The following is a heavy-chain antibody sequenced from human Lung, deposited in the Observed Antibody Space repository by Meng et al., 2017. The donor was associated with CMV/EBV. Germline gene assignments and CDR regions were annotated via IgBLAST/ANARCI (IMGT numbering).Heavy chain of an antibody. Sequence: GSXRLSCAASGFTFSSYTLNWVRQPPGEGLEWVSSISSSGSYIYYAASVKGRFTISRVNAENSLYLQMSGLRAEDTAVYFCARDYGSRGMDVWGQGTTVXVSS. J-gene: IGHJ6*02. CDR1: GFTFSSYT. CDR3: ARDYGSRGMDV. CDR2: ISSSGSYI. V-gene: IGHV3-21*06. D-gene: IGHD3-10*01.